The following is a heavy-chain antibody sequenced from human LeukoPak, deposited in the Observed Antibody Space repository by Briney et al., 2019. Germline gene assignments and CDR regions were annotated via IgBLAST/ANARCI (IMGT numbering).Heavy chain of an antibody. CDR2: IYTSGST. Sequence: SETLSLTCIVSGDSITSSYWSWIRQPAGKGLEWIGRIYTSGSTNYNPSLKSRVTISVNTSKNQFSLKLSSVTAADTAVYYCARDRDDNLFDYWGQGTLVTVSS. CDR1: GDSITSSY. D-gene: IGHD1-14*01. V-gene: IGHV4-4*07. CDR3: ARDRDDNLFDY. J-gene: IGHJ4*02.